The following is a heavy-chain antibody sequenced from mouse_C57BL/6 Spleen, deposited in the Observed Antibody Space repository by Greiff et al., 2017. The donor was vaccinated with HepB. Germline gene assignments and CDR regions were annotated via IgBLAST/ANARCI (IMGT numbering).Heavy chain of an antibody. J-gene: IGHJ4*01. V-gene: IGHV1-53*01. D-gene: IGHD1-1*01. CDR3: AKVGYYGSSYAYYAMDD. CDR1: GYTFTSYW. Sequence: QVQLQQPGTELVKPGASVKLSCKASGYTFTSYWMHWVKQRPGQGLEWIGNINPSNGGTNYNEKFKSKATLTVDKSSSTAYMQLSSLTSEDSAVYYCAKVGYYGSSYAYYAMDDWGQGTSVTVSS. CDR2: INPSNGGT.